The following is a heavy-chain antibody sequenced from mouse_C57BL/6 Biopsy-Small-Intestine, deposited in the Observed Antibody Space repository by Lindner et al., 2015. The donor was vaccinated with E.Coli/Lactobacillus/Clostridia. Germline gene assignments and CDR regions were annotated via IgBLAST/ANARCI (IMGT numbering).Heavy chain of an antibody. Sequence: VQLQESGRELVKPGASVKMSCKASGYTFTDYNMHWVKQSHGKSLEWIGYINPNNGGTSYNQKFKGKATLTVDQSSSTAYMQLNSLTSEDSAVYYCARLTSFAYWGQGTLVTVSA. CDR3: ARLTSFAY. CDR2: INPNNGGT. J-gene: IGHJ3*01. V-gene: IGHV1-22*01. CDR1: GYTFTDYN.